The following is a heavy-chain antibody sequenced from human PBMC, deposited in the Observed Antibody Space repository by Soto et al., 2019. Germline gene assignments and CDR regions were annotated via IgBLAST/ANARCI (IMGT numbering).Heavy chain of an antibody. CDR3: AKLTSQYYYDFVASYGIDY. J-gene: IGHJ4*02. Sequence: GGSLRLSCAASGFTFSSYAMSWVRQAPGKGLEWVSSISGGGHSTYYVDSVKGRFTISRDASRNTLFLQMNSLSAEDTAVYYCAKLTSQYYYDFVASYGIDYWGQGTSVTVSS. CDR1: GFTFSSYA. CDR2: ISGGGHST. D-gene: IGHD3-22*01. V-gene: IGHV3-23*01.